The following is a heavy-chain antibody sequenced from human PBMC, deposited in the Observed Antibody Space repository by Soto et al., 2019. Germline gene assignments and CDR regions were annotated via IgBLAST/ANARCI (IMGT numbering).Heavy chain of an antibody. V-gene: IGHV1-69*13. CDR2: IIPIFGTA. Sequence: SVKVSCKASGGTFSSYAISRVRQAPGQGLEWMGGIIPIFGTANYAQKFQGRVTITADESTSTAYMELSSLRSEDTAVYYCARGGYCSSTSCYASYYYGMDVWGQGTTVTVSS. J-gene: IGHJ6*02. CDR1: GGTFSSYA. CDR3: ARGGYCSSTSCYASYYYGMDV. D-gene: IGHD2-2*01.